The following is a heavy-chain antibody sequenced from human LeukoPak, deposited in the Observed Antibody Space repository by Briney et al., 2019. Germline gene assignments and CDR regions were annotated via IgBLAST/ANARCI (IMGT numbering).Heavy chain of an antibody. CDR1: GFTVSFNY. Sequence: GGSLRLSCAASGFTVSFNYMSWVRQAPGKGLEWISVIYSGGSTYYADSVKGRFTISRDNSKDTLYLQMNSLREEDMGVYYCVGEDGYNSGASTQSYGMDVWGQGTTVTVSS. CDR2: IYSGGST. CDR3: VGEDGYNSGASTQSYGMDV. D-gene: IGHD5-24*01. V-gene: IGHV3-53*01. J-gene: IGHJ6*02.